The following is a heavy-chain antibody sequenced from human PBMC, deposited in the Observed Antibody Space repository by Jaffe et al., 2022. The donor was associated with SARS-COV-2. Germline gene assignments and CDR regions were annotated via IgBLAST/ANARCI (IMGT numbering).Heavy chain of an antibody. D-gene: IGHD2-2*01. CDR1: GFTFDDYA. Sequence: EVQLVESGGGLVQPGRSLRLSCAASGFTFDDYAMHWVRQAPGKGLEWVSGISWNSGSIGYADSVKGRFTISRDNAKNSLYLQMNSLRAEDTALYYCAKDAYCSSTSCYYYYYGMDVWGQGTTVTVSS. CDR2: ISWNSGSI. V-gene: IGHV3-9*01. CDR3: AKDAYCSSTSCYYYYYGMDV. J-gene: IGHJ6*02.